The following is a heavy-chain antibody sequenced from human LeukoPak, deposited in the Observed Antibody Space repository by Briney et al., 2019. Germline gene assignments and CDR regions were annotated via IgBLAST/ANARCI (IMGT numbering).Heavy chain of an antibody. V-gene: IGHV2-5*02. D-gene: IGHD3-22*01. Sequence: SGPALVNPTQTLTLTCTFSGFSLNTRGVGVGWIRQPPGRALEWLALIYWDDDRRYSPSLKSRLTITKDTSKNQVVLTMTNMDPVDTATYFCAHRKNYYDSSVFDNWGQGTLVTVSS. CDR3: AHRKNYYDSSVFDN. CDR1: GFSLNTRGVG. CDR2: IYWDDDR. J-gene: IGHJ4*02.